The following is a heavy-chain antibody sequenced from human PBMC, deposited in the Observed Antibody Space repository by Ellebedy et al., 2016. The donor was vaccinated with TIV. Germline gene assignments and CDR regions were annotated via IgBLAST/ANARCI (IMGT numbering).Heavy chain of an antibody. CDR1: GFSFRDYY. Sequence: GESLKISCAASGFSFRDYYMSWIRQAPGKGLECVAYINHDGAIKYYSDAVRGRFAVSRDNAENSLHLQMNSLRAEDTAVYYCARNRNDFDANGYWNYWGPGAQVTVSS. CDR3: ARNRNDFDANGYWNY. J-gene: IGHJ4*02. V-gene: IGHV3-11*01. CDR2: INHDGAIK. D-gene: IGHD3-22*01.